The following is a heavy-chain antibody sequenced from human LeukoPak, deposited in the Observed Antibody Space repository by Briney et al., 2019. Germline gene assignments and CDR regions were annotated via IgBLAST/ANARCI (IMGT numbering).Heavy chain of an antibody. J-gene: IGHJ4*02. D-gene: IGHD1-1*01. V-gene: IGHV3-48*03. CDR3: ARKLPGTVYFDY. CDR2: ISGSDGTI. Sequence: GGSLRLSCVASGFTFSSYEMNWVRQAPGKGLEWISFISGSDGTIYYADSVKGRFTISRDNPKNSLFLQMNSLRVEDTAVYFCARKLPGTVYFDYWGQGTLVAVSS. CDR1: GFTFSSYE.